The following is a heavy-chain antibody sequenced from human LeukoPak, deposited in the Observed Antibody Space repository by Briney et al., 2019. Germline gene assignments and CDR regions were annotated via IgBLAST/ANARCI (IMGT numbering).Heavy chain of an antibody. CDR2: ISSSNSSI. CDR3: ARGRRITIFGVVTQGAFAI. V-gene: IGHV3-11*01. CDR1: GFTFSDYY. D-gene: IGHD3-3*01. Sequence: PGGSLRLSCAASGFTFSDYYMSWIRQAPGKGLEWVSYISSSNSSIYYAESVKGRFTISRDNAKNSLFLQMNSLRAEDTAVYYCARGRRITIFGVVTQGAFAIWGQGTLVTVS. J-gene: IGHJ3*02.